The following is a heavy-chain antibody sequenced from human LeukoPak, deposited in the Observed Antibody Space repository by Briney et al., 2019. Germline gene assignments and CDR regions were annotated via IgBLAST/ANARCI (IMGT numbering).Heavy chain of an antibody. CDR3: ARSFWEYGSGSYYNGAHDAFDI. J-gene: IGHJ3*02. CDR1: GFTFSSYA. CDR2: INSDGSST. V-gene: IGHV3-74*01. Sequence: GGSLRLSCAASGFTFSSYAMSWVRQAPGKGLVWVSRINSDGSSTSYADSVKGRFTISRDNAKNTLYLQMNSLRAEDTAVYYCARSFWEYGSGSYYNGAHDAFDIWGQGTMVTVSS. D-gene: IGHD3-10*01.